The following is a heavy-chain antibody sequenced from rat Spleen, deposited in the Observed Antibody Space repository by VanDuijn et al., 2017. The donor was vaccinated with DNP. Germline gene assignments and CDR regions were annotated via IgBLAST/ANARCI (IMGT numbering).Heavy chain of an antibody. J-gene: IGHJ4*01. D-gene: IGHD1-11*01. CDR1: GFTFNDYY. CDR2: ISDDGITT. V-gene: IGHV5-29*01. CDR3: TSNPHIRTTAPSVLYTPYSESYY. Sequence: EVQLVESDGGLVQPGRSLKLSCAASGFTFNDYYMAWVRQVPTKGLEWVATISDDGITTYYRDFVKGRFTISRDNAKSTLYLQVNSLRSEDTATYYCTSNPHIRTTAPSVLYTPYSESYY.